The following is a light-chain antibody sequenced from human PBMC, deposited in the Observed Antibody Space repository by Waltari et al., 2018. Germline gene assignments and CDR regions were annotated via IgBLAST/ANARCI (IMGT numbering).Light chain of an antibody. J-gene: IGLJ3*02. CDR1: DSDIGSYP. CDR3: ASYSGTFRGWL. CDR2: NDN. Sequence: QSVLSQPHSVSGTPGQSVTISCAGGDSDIGSYPVNWYQQLPGTAPKLLIYNDNDRPSGVPDRFSGSKSGTSASLAISGLQSEDDGDYYCASYSGTFRGWLFGGGTKLTVL. V-gene: IGLV1-44*01.